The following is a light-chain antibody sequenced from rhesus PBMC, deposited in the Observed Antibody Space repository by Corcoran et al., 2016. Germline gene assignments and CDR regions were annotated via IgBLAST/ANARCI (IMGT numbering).Light chain of an antibody. CDR1: QSLLHSNVNTY. J-gene: IGKJ3*01. Sequence: DIVMTQTPLSLPITPGEPASISCRSSQSLLHSNVNTYLHWYLQKPGQSLQLLIQGGSTRASGVPDRFGCSGSGTDCTLKISKVEAEDVGIYYCVQAIAFPFTFDPGTKLDIK. V-gene: IGKV2-72*02. CDR3: VQAIAFPFT. CDR2: GGS.